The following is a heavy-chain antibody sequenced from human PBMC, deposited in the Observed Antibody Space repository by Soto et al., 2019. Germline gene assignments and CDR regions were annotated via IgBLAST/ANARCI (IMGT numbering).Heavy chain of an antibody. CDR3: ARDLGSGYDPGDY. J-gene: IGHJ4*02. D-gene: IGHD5-12*01. CDR2: IIPIFGTT. CDR1: GDIFSGYS. Sequence: QVQLVQSGAEVKKPGSSVKVSCKTSGDIFSGYSISWVRQAPGQELEWMGGIIPIFGTTNYAQRFHGRVKITADKSTSTVYMELYSLKSEDTAVYYCARDLGSGYDPGDYWGQGTLVTVSS. V-gene: IGHV1-69*14.